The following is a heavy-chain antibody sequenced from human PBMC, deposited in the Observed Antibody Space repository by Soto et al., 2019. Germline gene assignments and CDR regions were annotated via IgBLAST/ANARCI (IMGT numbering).Heavy chain of an antibody. Sequence: GGSLRLSCAASGFTVSNNYMTWVRQAPGKGLEWVSFIYSSGSTYYADSVKGRFTISRDNARNSLYLQMNSLRAEDTAVYYCARGFDSDIWGQGTLVTVSS. V-gene: IGHV3-53*01. CDR3: ARGFDSDI. CDR2: IYSSGST. CDR1: GFTVSNNY. J-gene: IGHJ4*02. D-gene: IGHD3-22*01.